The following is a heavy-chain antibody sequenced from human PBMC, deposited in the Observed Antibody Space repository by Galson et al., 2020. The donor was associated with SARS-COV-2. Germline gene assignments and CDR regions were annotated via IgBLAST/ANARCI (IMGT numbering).Heavy chain of an antibody. J-gene: IGHJ4*02. Sequence: GESLKISCAASGLTFSSNSMHWVRQGQGKGLEWVSYISSVGRATNYADSVKGRFTITRDNIMTSLYLQMNSLRDEDTAVYYCTRATPTPGYWGQGTLVTVSS. CDR1: GLTFSSNS. CDR3: TRATPTPGY. V-gene: IGHV3-48*02. CDR2: ISSVGRAT.